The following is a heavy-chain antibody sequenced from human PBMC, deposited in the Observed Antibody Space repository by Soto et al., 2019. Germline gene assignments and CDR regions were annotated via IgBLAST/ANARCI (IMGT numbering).Heavy chain of an antibody. V-gene: IGHV1-18*01. CDR1: GYTFSSIG. J-gene: IGHJ6*02. Sequence: QIQLVQSGAEVKKPGASVKVSCKASGYTFSSIGISWVRQAPGQGLEWMGWISPYKGNTHYAQGLQGRVTMTTDTSTSTAYMELRSLRSDDTAVYYCTRDRGATYHYYGMDVWGQGTTVTVSS. CDR2: ISPYKGNT. CDR3: TRDRGATYHYYGMDV. D-gene: IGHD1-26*01.